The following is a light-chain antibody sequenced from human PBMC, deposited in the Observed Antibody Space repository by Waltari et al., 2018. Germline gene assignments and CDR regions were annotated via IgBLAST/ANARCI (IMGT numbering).Light chain of an antibody. CDR1: QRLLHSNGYNY. CDR3: MQTLQTPYT. J-gene: IGKJ2*01. CDR2: LVS. Sequence: DIVLTQTPLSLPVTPGEPASISCMSSQRLLHSNGYNYLDWYLQKPGQSPQVVVCLVSRRASGVPDRISGSGSGTEFRLRITRVEAADVGIYHCMQTLQTPYTFGQGTKLEI. V-gene: IGKV2-28*01.